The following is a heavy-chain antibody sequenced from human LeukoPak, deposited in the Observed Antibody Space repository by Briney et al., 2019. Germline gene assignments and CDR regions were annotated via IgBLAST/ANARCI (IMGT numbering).Heavy chain of an antibody. V-gene: IGHV4-59*01. CDR2: IYYSGTT. D-gene: IGHD6-13*01. CDR3: ARGVYIAAAQYGY. J-gene: IGHJ4*02. Sequence: SETLSLTCTVSGGSIISYYWSWIRQPPGKGLEWIGYIYYSGTTNYNPSLKSRVTISVDTSKNQFSLKLNSVTAADTAVYYCARGVYIAAAQYGYWGQGTLVTVSS. CDR1: GGSIISYY.